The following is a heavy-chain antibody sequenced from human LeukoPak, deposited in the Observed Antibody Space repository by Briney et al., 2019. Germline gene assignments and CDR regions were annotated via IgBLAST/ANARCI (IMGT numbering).Heavy chain of an antibody. Sequence: PGGSLRLSCGASAFNFSTYAMSWVRQAPGKGLEWVSSISGIGATTYYADSVKGRFTISRDNSKNTLYLLMNSLKAEDTAVYFCAKGASYCSSPSCYAAWFDYWGQGTLVTVPS. D-gene: IGHD2-2*01. CDR2: ISGIGATT. CDR1: AFNFSTYA. J-gene: IGHJ4*02. CDR3: AKGASYCSSPSCYAAWFDY. V-gene: IGHV3-23*01.